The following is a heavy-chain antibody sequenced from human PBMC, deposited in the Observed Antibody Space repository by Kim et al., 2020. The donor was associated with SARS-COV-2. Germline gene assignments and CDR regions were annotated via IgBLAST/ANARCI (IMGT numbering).Heavy chain of an antibody. V-gene: IGHV3-21*01. CDR3: ARARDYYDSGGLGF. CDR2: ISSGSSYI. D-gene: IGHD3-22*01. Sequence: GGSLRLSCAASGFTFSSYDINWVRQAPGKGLEWVSSISSGSSYIHYADSVNGRFTISRDNAKNSLFLQMNSLRAEDTAVYYCARARDYYDSGGLGFWGQGTLVTVSS. CDR1: GFTFSSYD. J-gene: IGHJ4*02.